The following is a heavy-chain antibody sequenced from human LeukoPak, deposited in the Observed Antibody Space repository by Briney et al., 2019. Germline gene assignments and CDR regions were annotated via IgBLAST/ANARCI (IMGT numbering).Heavy chain of an antibody. CDR2: ISYDGSNK. CDR1: GFTFSSYA. D-gene: IGHD3-10*01. Sequence: GGSLRLSCAASGFTFSSYAMHWVRQAPGKGLEWVAVISYDGSNKYYADSVKGRFTISRDNSKNTLYLQVNSLRAEDTAVYYCAKARFGELEANFDYWGQGTLVTVSS. J-gene: IGHJ4*02. V-gene: IGHV3-30*04. CDR3: AKARFGELEANFDY.